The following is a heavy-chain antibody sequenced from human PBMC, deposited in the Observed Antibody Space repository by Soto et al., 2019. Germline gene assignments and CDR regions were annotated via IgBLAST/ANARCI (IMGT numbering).Heavy chain of an antibody. D-gene: IGHD4-17*01. CDR3: PRDTYGDYSFDY. J-gene: IGHJ4*02. V-gene: IGHV3-21*01. CDR2: ISSSSSYI. CDR1: GFTFSSDS. Sequence: ELQLVESGGGLVKPGGSLRLSCAASGFTFSSDSMNWVRQAPGKGLEWVSSISSSSSYIYYADSVKGRFTISRDNAKNSLYLHMNSLRAEDTAVYYCPRDTYGDYSFDYWGQRTLVTVSS.